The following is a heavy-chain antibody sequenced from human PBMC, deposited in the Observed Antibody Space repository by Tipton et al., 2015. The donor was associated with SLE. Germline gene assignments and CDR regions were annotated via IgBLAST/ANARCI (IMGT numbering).Heavy chain of an antibody. CDR3: ARTAVLAAIMMDV. CDR2: IYPTGRT. CDR1: GGSLSGYW. V-gene: IGHV4-34*10. D-gene: IGHD3-3*02. Sequence: TLSLTCTVYGGSLSGYWWSWIRQSPGKGLEWIGEIYPTGRTDYNPSPMSRVTMSGDTSKNQLSLKLNAVTAADTAVYYCARTAVLAAIMMDVWGQGTTVTVSS. J-gene: IGHJ6*02.